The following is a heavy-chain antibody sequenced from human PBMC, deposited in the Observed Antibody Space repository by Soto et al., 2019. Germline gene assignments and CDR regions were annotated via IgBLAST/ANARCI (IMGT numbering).Heavy chain of an antibody. Sequence: QVQLQESGPGLVKPSQTLSLACTVSGGSINSGGYCWSWIRQHPGKGLEWIGCLSYGGSTSYNASVNSRVTISVDTSKTQFSRKLSSVTAADTAVYYCSRGILVWGQGTLITVSS. CDR1: GGSINSGGYC. CDR2: LSYGGST. V-gene: IGHV4-31*03. J-gene: IGHJ4*02. CDR3: SRGILV. D-gene: IGHD5-18*01.